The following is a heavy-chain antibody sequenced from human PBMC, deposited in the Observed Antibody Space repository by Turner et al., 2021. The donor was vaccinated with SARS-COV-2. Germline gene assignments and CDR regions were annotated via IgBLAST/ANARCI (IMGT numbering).Heavy chain of an antibody. J-gene: IGHJ2*01. CDR3: ATKTHCGSDCYSKYFDL. CDR2: MSYSEMT. D-gene: IGHD2-21*02. Sequence: QLQLEESGPGLVKASETLSLTCGVSGGSVTKSFYFWGWVRQAPGRGLEWIASMSYSEMTYHNPSLRSRVSISKDTSKNQFSLRLTSLTAADTAIYYCATKTHCGSDCYSKYFDLWGRGTPVTVAS. V-gene: IGHV4-39*01. CDR1: GGSVTKSFYF.